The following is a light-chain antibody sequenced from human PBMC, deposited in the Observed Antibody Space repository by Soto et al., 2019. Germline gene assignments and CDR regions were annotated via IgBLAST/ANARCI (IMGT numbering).Light chain of an antibody. V-gene: IGLV1-51*01. J-gene: IGLJ2*01. CDR3: GTWDSSLSVVV. CDR2: DNN. CDR1: SSNIGNNY. Sequence: QSVLTQPPSVSAAPGQKVTIYCSGSSSNIGNNYVSWYQQLPGTAPNLLIYDNNKRPSGIPDRFSGSKSGTSATLGITGLQTGDEADYYCGTWDSSLSVVVFGGGTKLTVL.